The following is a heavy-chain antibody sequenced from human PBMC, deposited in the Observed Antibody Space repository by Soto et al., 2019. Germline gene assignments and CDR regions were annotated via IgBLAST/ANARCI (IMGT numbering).Heavy chain of an antibody. CDR3: AKVGDGATMSGWYFDY. CDR1: GFTFSSYA. CDR2: ISGSGGST. V-gene: IGHV3-23*01. Sequence: EVQLLESGGGLVQPGGSLRLSCAASGFTFSSYAMSWVRQAPGKGLEWVSAISGSGGSTYYADSVKGRFTISRDNSKNTLYLQMNSLRAEDTAVYYCAKVGDGATMSGWYFDYWGQGTLVTVSS. D-gene: IGHD3-10*01. J-gene: IGHJ4*02.